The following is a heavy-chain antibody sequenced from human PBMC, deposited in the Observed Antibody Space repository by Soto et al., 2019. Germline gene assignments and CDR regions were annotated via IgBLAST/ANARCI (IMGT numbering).Heavy chain of an antibody. CDR1: GGSFSSYT. D-gene: IGHD3-10*01. V-gene: IGHV1-69*08. Sequence: QVQLVQSGGEVKMPGSSVKVSCKASGGSFSSYTFTWVRQAPGQGLEWMGKIIPLLSITNYAEEFQGRVTIPADKSTSTAYMELSRLTFEDTPIYYCARDHYYNSGTYYIDSWGQGSLVTVSS. J-gene: IGHJ4*02. CDR2: IIPLLSIT. CDR3: ARDHYYNSGTYYIDS.